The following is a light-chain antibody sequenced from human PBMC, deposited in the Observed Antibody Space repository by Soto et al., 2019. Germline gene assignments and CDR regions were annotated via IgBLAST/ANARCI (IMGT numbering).Light chain of an antibody. V-gene: IGKV3-15*01. J-gene: IGKJ3*01. CDR3: QQYNNWPHST. CDR2: GAS. Sequence: EIVMTQSPATLSVSPGERATLSCRASQSVSSNLAWYQQKPGQAPRLLIYGASTRATGIPARFSGSGSGTEFTVTISSLQSEDFAVYYCQQYNNWPHSTFGPGTKVDIK. CDR1: QSVSSN.